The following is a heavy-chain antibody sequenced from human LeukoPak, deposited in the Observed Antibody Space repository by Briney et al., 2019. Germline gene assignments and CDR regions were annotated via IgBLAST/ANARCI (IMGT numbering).Heavy chain of an antibody. CDR2: IYYSGST. CDR1: GGSISSYY. V-gene: IGHV4-59*01. J-gene: IGHJ5*02. CDR3: AREGHNGYDLDA. Sequence: NTSETLSLTCTVSGGSISSYYWSWIRQPPGKGLEWIGYIYYSGSTNYNPSLKSRVTISVDTSKNQFSLKLSSVPAADTAVYYCAREGHNGYDLDAWGQGTLVTVSS. D-gene: IGHD5-12*01.